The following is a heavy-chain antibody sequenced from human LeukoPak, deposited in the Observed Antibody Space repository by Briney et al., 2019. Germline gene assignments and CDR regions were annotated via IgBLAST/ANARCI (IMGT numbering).Heavy chain of an antibody. V-gene: IGHV3-30*02. CDR1: GFTFSSYG. J-gene: IGHJ4*02. D-gene: IGHD4-11*01. Sequence: GGSLRLSCAASGFTFSSYGMHWVRQAPGKGLEWVAFIRYDGSNKYYADSVKGRFTISRDNSKNTLYLQMNSLRAEDTAVYYCARGTTLTVGYWGQGTLVTVSS. CDR3: ARGTTLTVGY. CDR2: IRYDGSNK.